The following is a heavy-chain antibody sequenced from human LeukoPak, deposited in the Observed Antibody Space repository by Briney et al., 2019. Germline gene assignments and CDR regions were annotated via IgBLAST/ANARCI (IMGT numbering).Heavy chain of an antibody. J-gene: IGHJ4*02. V-gene: IGHV1-18*01. CDR1: GYTFTSYG. CDR3: ARDLDSSGSFDY. D-gene: IGHD3-22*01. CDR2: ISAYNGNT. Sequence: ASVKVSCKASGYTFTSYGISWVRQAPGQGLEWMGWISAYNGNTNYAQKLQGRVTMTTDTSTSTAYKELRSLRSDDTAVYYCARDLDSSGSFDYWGQGTLVTVSS.